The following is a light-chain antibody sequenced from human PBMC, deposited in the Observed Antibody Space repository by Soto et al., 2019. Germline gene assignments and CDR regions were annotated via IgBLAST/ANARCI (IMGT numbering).Light chain of an antibody. CDR1: SSDVGVYDF. J-gene: IGLJ2*01. V-gene: IGLV2-14*03. Sequence: QSALTQPASVSGSPGQSITISCAGTSSDVGVYDFVSWYQQHPGKAPKLLIYDVNNRPAGISNRFSGSKSGNTASLTISGLQAEDEADYYCSSYTTSTTRVFGGGTKLPVL. CDR3: SSYTTSTTRV. CDR2: DVN.